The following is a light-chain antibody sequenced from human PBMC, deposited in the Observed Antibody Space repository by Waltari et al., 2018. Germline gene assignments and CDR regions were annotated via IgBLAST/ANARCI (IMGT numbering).Light chain of an antibody. V-gene: IGKV3-20*01. CDR1: QSGGRA. CDR2: DAS. J-gene: IGKJ1*01. CDR3: QMYVRLPVT. Sequence: SCRAGQSGGRALAWYQQKPGQAPRLLIYDASSRATGISDKFSGSGSGTDFSLTISRVEPEDFAVYFCQMYVRLPVTFGQGTKVEVK.